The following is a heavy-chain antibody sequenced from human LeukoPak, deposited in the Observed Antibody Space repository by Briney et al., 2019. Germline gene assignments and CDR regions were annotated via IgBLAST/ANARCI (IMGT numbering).Heavy chain of an antibody. Sequence: PGGSLRLSCVASGFTFSSYSMNWVRQAPGKGLEWVSYISGSSSLIYYADSVKGRFTISRDNANNSLYLQLSSLRAEDTAVYYCARDPSYSDSTGSYWGQGTLVTVSS. CDR1: GFTFSSYS. CDR2: ISGSSSLI. V-gene: IGHV3-48*01. CDR3: ARDPSYSDSTGSY. D-gene: IGHD3-22*01. J-gene: IGHJ4*02.